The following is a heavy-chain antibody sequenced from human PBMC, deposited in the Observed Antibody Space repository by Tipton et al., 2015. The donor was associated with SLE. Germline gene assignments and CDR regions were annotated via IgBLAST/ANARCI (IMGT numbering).Heavy chain of an antibody. CDR2: IYTSGST. Sequence: VKPSESLSLTCNVSGGSISGYYWSWIRQPPGKGLEWIGRIYTSGSTNYNPSLKSRVTISVDTSKNQFSLNLSSVTAADTAVYYCACFDHDFWTGYYRKSCYYYMDVWGKGTSVTVSS. V-gene: IGHV4-4*07. CDR1: GGSISGYY. CDR3: ACFDHDFWTGYYRKSCYYYMDV. D-gene: IGHD3/OR15-3a*01. J-gene: IGHJ6*03.